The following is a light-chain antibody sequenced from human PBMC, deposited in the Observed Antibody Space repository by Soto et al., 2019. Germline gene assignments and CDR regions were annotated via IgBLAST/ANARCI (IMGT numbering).Light chain of an antibody. Sequence: EIVLTQSPATLSLSPGERATLSCRASQSVSSYLAWYQQKPGQAPRLLIYDASNRATGIPARFSGSGSGTDFTLTVSSLEPDDFGVYCWQQRSNWPGTFGQGTKLEIK. CDR3: QQRSNWPGT. J-gene: IGKJ2*01. CDR1: QSVSSY. V-gene: IGKV3-11*01. CDR2: DAS.